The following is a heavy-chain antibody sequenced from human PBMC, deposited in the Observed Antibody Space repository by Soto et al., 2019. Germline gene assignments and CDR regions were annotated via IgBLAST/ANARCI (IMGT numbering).Heavy chain of an antibody. J-gene: IGHJ3*02. D-gene: IGHD6-6*01. CDR2: ISDSGGLT. CDR3: ARRAFGSSRSFDI. CDR1: GFAFISHP. V-gene: IGHV3-23*01. Sequence: GWSLRLSCSASGFAFISHPMSWVRQAPERGLEWVSGISDSGGLTYNADSVKGRFTISRDNSKNTLYLQMNSLRAEDTALYYCARRAFGSSRSFDIWGQGTMVTVSS.